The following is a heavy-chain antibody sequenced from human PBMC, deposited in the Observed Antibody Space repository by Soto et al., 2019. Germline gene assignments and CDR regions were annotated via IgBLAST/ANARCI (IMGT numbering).Heavy chain of an antibody. CDR3: AKDMGGSGSPDYYYYGMDV. V-gene: IGHV3-9*01. Sequence: QAGGSLRLSCAASGFTFDDYAMHWVRQAPGKGLEWVSGISWNSGSIGYADSVKGRFTISRDNAKKSLYLQMNSLRAEDTASYYCAKDMGGSGSPDYYYYGMDVWGQGTTVTVSS. D-gene: IGHD3-10*01. CDR1: GFTFDDYA. CDR2: ISWNSGSI. J-gene: IGHJ6*02.